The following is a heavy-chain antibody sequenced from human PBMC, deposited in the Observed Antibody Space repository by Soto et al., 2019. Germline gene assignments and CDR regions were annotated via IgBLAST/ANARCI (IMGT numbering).Heavy chain of an antibody. Sequence: GESLKISCKGSGYSFSNSWIGRVRQMPGKGLEWMGMIYPGDSDARYSPSFQGQVTISADKSISTAYLQWSSLKASDTAMYYCARHVTSLSIRPPTNFYQYYGIDVWGQGTTVTVSS. CDR2: IYPGDSDA. CDR3: ARHVTSLSIRPPTNFYQYYGIDV. J-gene: IGHJ6*02. CDR1: GYSFSNSW. D-gene: IGHD2-2*02. V-gene: IGHV5-51*01.